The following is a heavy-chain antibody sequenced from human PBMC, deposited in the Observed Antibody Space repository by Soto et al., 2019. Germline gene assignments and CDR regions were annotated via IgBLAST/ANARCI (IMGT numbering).Heavy chain of an antibody. CDR3: ARLLGGSGSFIDY. J-gene: IGHJ4*02. CDR2: INSDGSST. Sequence: EVQLVESGGGLVQPGGSLRLSCAASGFIFSGYWMHWVRRAPGKGLVWVSRINSDGSSTTYADSVKGRFTISRDNAKNTVDLQMNSLRAEDAAVYYCARLLGGSGSFIDYWGQGTLVTVSS. D-gene: IGHD3-10*01. V-gene: IGHV3-74*03. CDR1: GFIFSGYW.